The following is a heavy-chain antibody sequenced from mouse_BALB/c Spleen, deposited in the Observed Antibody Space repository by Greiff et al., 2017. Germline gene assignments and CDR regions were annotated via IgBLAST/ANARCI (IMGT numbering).Heavy chain of an antibody. J-gene: IGHJ4*01. CDR2: IYPSDSYT. Sequence: VQLQQPGAELVRPGASVKLSCKASGYTFTSYWINWVKQRPGQGLEWIGNIYPSDSYTNYNQKFKDKATLTVDKSSSTAYMQLSSPTSEDSAVYYCTRSLYYYGSSYAMDYWGQGTSVTVSS. D-gene: IGHD1-1*01. CDR3: TRSLYYYGSSYAMDY. V-gene: IGHV1-69*02. CDR1: GYTFTSYW.